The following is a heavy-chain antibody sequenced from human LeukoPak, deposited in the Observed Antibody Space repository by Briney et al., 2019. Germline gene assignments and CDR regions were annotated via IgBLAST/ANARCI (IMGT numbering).Heavy chain of an antibody. Sequence: TGGSLRLSCAASGFTFTNAWMIKRKTEGGTTDYAAPVKGRFTISRDDSENTLYLQMNSLKIEDTAVYYCTTGWFDPWGQGTLVTVSS. V-gene: IGHV3-15*01. J-gene: IGHJ5*02. CDR3: TTGWFDP. CDR2: KRKTEGGTT. CDR1: GFTFTNAW.